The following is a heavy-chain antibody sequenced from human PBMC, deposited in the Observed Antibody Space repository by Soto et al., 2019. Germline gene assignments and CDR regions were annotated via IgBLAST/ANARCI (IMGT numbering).Heavy chain of an antibody. D-gene: IGHD2-15*01. CDR3: ARSDCTGAYCYSWPFNYGVDV. Sequence: QVQLVESGGGVVQPGGSLRLSCTTSGFTFNTYGMHWVRQAPGKGLEWGAIIWYDGSNKYYAYSVKGRFTISRDNSKNALDLQMNSLNAEDKALYYCARSDCTGAYCYSWPFNYGVDVWGQGTTVTVSS. J-gene: IGHJ6*02. CDR2: IWYDGSNK. CDR1: GFTFNTYG. V-gene: IGHV3-33*08.